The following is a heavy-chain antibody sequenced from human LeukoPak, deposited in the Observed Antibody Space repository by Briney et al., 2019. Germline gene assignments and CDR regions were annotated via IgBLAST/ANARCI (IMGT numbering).Heavy chain of an antibody. CDR2: IYPGDSDT. Sequence: GESLKISCKGSGYSFTSYWIGWVRQMPGKGLEWMGIIYPGDSDTRYSPSLQGQVTISVDTSVGTAYLQWSSLKASDTAIYYCARQNDFRLDYWGQGTLVTVSS. J-gene: IGHJ4*02. D-gene: IGHD3-3*01. V-gene: IGHV5-51*01. CDR1: GYSFTSYW. CDR3: ARQNDFRLDY.